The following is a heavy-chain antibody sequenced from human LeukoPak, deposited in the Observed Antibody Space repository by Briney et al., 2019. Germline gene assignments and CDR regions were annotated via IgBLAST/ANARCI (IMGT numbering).Heavy chain of an antibody. V-gene: IGHV1-18*01. D-gene: IGHD6-13*01. Sequence: GASVKVCCKAAGYTFTSYGIRWVRQAPGQGLEWMGWISAYNGNTIYAQTLQGRVTMTTDTSTSTAYMELRSLRSDDTAVYYCARDSSWGFDPWGQGTLVTVSS. CDR2: ISAYNGNT. CDR3: ARDSSWGFDP. J-gene: IGHJ5*02. CDR1: GYTFTSYG.